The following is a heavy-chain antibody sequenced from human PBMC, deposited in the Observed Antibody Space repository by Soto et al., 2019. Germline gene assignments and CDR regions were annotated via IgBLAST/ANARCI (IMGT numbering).Heavy chain of an antibody. CDR2: ISSSSSTI. CDR1: GFTFSSYS. D-gene: IGHD4-17*01. Sequence: GGSLRLSCAASGFTFSSYSMNWVRQAPGKGLEWVSYISSSSSTIYHADSVKGRFSISRDNAKNSLYLQMNSLRDEDTAVYYCARHRTTVTSAFDYWGQGTLVTVSS. J-gene: IGHJ4*02. CDR3: ARHRTTVTSAFDY. V-gene: IGHV3-48*02.